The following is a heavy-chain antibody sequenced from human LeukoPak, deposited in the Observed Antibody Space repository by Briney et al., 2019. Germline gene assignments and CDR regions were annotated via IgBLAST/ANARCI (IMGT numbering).Heavy chain of an antibody. Sequence: GGSLRLSCAASGFTFSSCAMNWVRQAPGKGLEWVSAISGSGGSTYYADSVKGRFTISRDNSKNTLYLQMNSLRAEDTAVYYCAKVGNYGGDAQFDYWGQGTLVTVSS. CDR3: AKVGNYGGDAQFDY. CDR1: GFTFSSCA. D-gene: IGHD4-23*01. J-gene: IGHJ4*02. CDR2: ISGSGGST. V-gene: IGHV3-23*01.